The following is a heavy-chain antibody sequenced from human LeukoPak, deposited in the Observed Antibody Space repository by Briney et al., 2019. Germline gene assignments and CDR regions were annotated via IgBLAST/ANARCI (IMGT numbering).Heavy chain of an antibody. D-gene: IGHD6-19*01. CDR2: ISSSSSYI. J-gene: IGHJ6*02. CDR1: GFTFSSYS. CDR3: ARWESPYSSDYYGMDV. V-gene: IGHV3-21*01. Sequence: GGSLRLSCAASGFTFSSYSMNWVRQAPGKGLEWVSSISSSSSYIYYADSVKGRFTISRDIAKNSLYLQMNSLRAEDTAVYYCARWESPYSSDYYGMDVWGQGTTVTVSS.